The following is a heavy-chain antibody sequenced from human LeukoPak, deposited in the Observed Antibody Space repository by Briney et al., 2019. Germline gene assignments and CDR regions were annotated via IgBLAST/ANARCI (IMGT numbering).Heavy chain of an antibody. Sequence: PSGTLSLTCTVSGGSISNSNWWSWVRQTPGKGLEWIGEIYHSGTTNYSPSLKSRVTISVDKSKNQYSLNLSSVTAADTAEYYCARDPPRGYGMDVWGPGITVTVSS. J-gene: IGHJ6*02. CDR2: IYHSGTT. CDR3: ARDPPRGYGMDV. CDR1: GGSISNSNW. V-gene: IGHV4-4*02.